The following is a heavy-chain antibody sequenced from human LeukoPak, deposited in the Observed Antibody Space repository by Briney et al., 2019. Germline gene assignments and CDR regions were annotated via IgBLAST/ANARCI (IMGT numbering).Heavy chain of an antibody. CDR1: GFSFNTHW. CDR3: ATSVTGNLYYFDY. CDR2: IKQDGSER. V-gene: IGHV3-7*01. Sequence: GGSLRLSCAASGFSFNTHWMSWVRQAPGKGLEWVANIKQDGSERYYVDSVKGRFTISRDNAKNSLYLQMNSLRAEDTAVYYCATSVTGNLYYFDYWGQETLVTVSS. J-gene: IGHJ4*02. D-gene: IGHD3-9*01.